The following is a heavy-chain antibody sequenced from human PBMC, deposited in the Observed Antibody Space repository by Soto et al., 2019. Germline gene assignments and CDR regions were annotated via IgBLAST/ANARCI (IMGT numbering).Heavy chain of an antibody. CDR1: GFTFNNYW. CDR2: INNEGSVT. CDR3: ARAGPYTSYQYSVHG. V-gene: IGHV3-74*01. J-gene: IGHJ6*02. D-gene: IGHD2-2*01. Sequence: VQLVESGGGLVQPGGSLRLSCAASGFTFNNYWMHWVRQAPGKGLVWVSRINNEGSVTNYADSVKRRFTISRDDAKNTLYLQMDCQRTEDTAVYYCARAGPYTSYQYSVHGWGQGTTGTVSS.